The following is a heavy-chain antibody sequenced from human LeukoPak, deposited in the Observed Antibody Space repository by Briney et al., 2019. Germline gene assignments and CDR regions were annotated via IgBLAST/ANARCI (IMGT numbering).Heavy chain of an antibody. CDR2: INPNSGGT. CDR3: ASPGLAVGAPGAFDI. Sequence: GASVKVSCKASGYTFTGYYMHWVRQAPGQGLEWMGWINPNSGGTNYAQKFQGRVTMTRDTSISTAYMELSRLRSDDTAVYYCASPGLAVGAPGAFDIWGQGTMVTVSS. D-gene: IGHD1-26*01. V-gene: IGHV1-2*02. CDR1: GYTFTGYY. J-gene: IGHJ3*02.